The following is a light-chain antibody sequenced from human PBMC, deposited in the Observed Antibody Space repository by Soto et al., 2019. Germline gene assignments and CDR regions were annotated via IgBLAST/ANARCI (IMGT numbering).Light chain of an antibody. V-gene: IGKV1-5*01. CDR1: QSIGSW. CDR2: DAS. J-gene: IGKJ1*01. Sequence: IPLTQSPSALSASVGARVTITCRASQSIGSWLAWYQQKPGKAPKVLIYDASSLESGVPSRFSGSGSGTDFTLTISSLQPEDFATYFCQQTFSFPTFGQGTKVDI. CDR3: QQTFSFPT.